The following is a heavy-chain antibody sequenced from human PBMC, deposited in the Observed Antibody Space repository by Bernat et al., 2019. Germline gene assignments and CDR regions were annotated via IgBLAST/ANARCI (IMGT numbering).Heavy chain of an antibody. Sequence: QVQLVQSGAEVKKPGASVKVSCKVSVYTLTELSMHWVRQAPGKGLEWMGGFDPEDGETIYAQKFQGRVTMTEDTSTDTAYMELSSLRSEDTAVYYCATVMLLAYCGGDCYRGGAFDIWGQGTMVTVSS. CDR3: ATVMLLAYCGGDCYRGGAFDI. CDR1: VYTLTELS. V-gene: IGHV1-24*01. CDR2: FDPEDGET. D-gene: IGHD2-21*02. J-gene: IGHJ3*02.